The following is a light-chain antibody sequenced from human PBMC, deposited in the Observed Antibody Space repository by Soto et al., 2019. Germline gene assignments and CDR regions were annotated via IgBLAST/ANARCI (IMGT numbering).Light chain of an antibody. CDR1: HDINNF. J-gene: IGKJ1*01. V-gene: IGKV1-27*01. CDR2: DAS. CDR3: QKYDSVPQT. Sequence: DIRMTQSPPSLSAFVGDKVTITCRASHDINNFLAWYHQKAGEVPKLLMYDASTLQSGASSRFSGSGSGTIVTLTISSLQPEDVGSYNCQKYDSVPQTFGQGTKVEVK.